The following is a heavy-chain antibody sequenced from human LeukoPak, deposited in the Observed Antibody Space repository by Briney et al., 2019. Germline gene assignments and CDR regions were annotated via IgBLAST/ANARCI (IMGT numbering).Heavy chain of an antibody. V-gene: IGHV3-30*02. J-gene: IGHJ1*01. CDR2: IRYDGNNK. CDR3: AKAYCSSTTCSTDLYFQH. Sequence: GGTLRLSCAASGFTFISYGMHWVRQAPGKGLEWVACIRYDGNNKYYADSVRGRFTISRDNSKTTLYLQMNSLRAEDTAVYYCAKAYCSSTTCSTDLYFQHWGEGTLVTVSS. CDR1: GFTFISYG. D-gene: IGHD2-2*02.